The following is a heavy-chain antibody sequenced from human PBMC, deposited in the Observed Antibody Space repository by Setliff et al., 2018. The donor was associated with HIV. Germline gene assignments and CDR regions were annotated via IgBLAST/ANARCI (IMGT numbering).Heavy chain of an antibody. CDR2: ISSSGTTI. V-gene: IGHV3-48*04. J-gene: IGHJ4*02. Sequence: GGSLRLSCAGSGFTFSSYSMNWVRQAPGKGLEWVSYISSSGTTIYYADSVKGRFTISRDNAKNTLYLQMNSLRAEDTAVYYRARNSYFFDSWGQGALVTVSS. D-gene: IGHD2-15*01. CDR3: ARNSYFFDS. CDR1: GFTFSSYS.